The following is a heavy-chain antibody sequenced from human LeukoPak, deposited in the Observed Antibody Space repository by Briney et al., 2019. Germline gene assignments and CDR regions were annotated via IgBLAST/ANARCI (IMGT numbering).Heavy chain of an antibody. CDR3: AKDAGHPTVNYYMDV. D-gene: IGHD1-14*01. V-gene: IGHV3-23*01. J-gene: IGHJ6*03. CDR2: ISNLATI. Sequence: GGSLRLSCAASGFTFSSFAMSWVRQAPGKGLEWVSEISNLATIKYADSVKGRFTMSRDNSKNTLYLQMNSLRAEDTAVYYCAKDAGHPTVNYYMDVWGKGTTVTV. CDR1: GFTFSSFA.